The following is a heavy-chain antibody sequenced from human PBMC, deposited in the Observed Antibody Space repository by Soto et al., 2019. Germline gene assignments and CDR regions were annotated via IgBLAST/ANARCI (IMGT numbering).Heavy chain of an antibody. D-gene: IGHD6-19*01. Sequence: GGSLRLSCAASGFTFSSYAMSWVRQAPGKGLEWVSAISGSGGSTYYADSVKGRFTISRDNSKNTLYLQMNSLRAEDTAVYYCASSLTSGYSSGWTDYYYYGMDVWGQGTTVTVSS. CDR2: ISGSGGST. V-gene: IGHV3-23*01. J-gene: IGHJ6*02. CDR3: ASSLTSGYSSGWTDYYYYGMDV. CDR1: GFTFSSYA.